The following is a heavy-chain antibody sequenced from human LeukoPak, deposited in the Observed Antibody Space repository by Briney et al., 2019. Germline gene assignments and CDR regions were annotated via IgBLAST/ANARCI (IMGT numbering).Heavy chain of an antibody. Sequence: SETLSLTCTVSGGSISSSSYYWGWIRQPPGKGLEWIGYIYHSGSTYYNPSLKSRVTISVDRSKNQFSLKLSSVTAADTAVYYCARASYYSNFDYWGQGTLVTVSS. CDR3: ARASYYSNFDY. CDR2: IYHSGST. J-gene: IGHJ4*02. V-gene: IGHV4-30-2*01. D-gene: IGHD4-11*01. CDR1: GGSISSSSYY.